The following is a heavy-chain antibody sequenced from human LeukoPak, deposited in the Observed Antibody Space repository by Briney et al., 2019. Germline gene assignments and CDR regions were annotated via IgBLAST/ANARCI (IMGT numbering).Heavy chain of an antibody. CDR2: ISYDGSNK. CDR3: AKEALRYCTNGVCSPFDP. J-gene: IGHJ5*02. D-gene: IGHD2-8*01. Sequence: PGGSLRLSCAASGFTFSSYGMHWVRQAPGKGPEWVAVISYDGSNKYYADSVKGRFTISRDNSKNTLYLQMNSLRAEDTAVYYCAKEALRYCTNGVCSPFDPWGQGTLVTVSS. CDR1: GFTFSSYG. V-gene: IGHV3-30*18.